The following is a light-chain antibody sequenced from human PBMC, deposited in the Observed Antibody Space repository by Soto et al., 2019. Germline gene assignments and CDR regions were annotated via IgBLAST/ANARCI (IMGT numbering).Light chain of an antibody. CDR3: QQYGGSPRVS. V-gene: IGKV3-20*01. Sequence: EIVLTQSPGALSLSPGERATLSCRASQTVSDNYLAWYQQKPGQAPRLLIYGASTRATGIPDRFSGSGSGTYFTLTISRLEPEDFAVYYCQQYGGSPRVSFGGGTKLEIK. CDR2: GAS. J-gene: IGKJ4*01. CDR1: QTVSDNY.